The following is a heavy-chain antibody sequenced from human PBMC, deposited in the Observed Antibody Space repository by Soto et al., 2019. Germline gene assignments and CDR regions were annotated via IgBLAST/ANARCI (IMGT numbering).Heavy chain of an antibody. D-gene: IGHD6-19*01. CDR3: ARRLQWQLRPLDS. J-gene: IGHJ5*01. CDR1: GFIFSDYY. Sequence: QEHLMESGGGLDKPGGSLRLSCAGSGFIFSDYYITWIRRAPGKGLEWVSYINTLSSAIYYADSVKGRFTISRDNAKNSVYLQMNSLRAEDTAVYYCARRLQWQLRPLDSWGRGTLVTVSS. V-gene: IGHV3-11*01. CDR2: INTLSSAI.